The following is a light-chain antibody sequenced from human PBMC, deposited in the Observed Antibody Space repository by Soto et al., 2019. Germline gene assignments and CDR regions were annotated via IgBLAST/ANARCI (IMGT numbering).Light chain of an antibody. CDR2: DVR. CDR3: SSYTTISTCV. CDR1: SSDVGGYNY. V-gene: IGLV2-14*01. Sequence: QSALTQPASVSGSPGQSITISCTGTSSDVGGYNYVSWYQQHPGKAPKLMIYDVRNRLSGVSNRFSGSKSVNTASLTISGLQAEDEADYYCSSYTTISTCVFGTGTKVTVL. J-gene: IGLJ1*01.